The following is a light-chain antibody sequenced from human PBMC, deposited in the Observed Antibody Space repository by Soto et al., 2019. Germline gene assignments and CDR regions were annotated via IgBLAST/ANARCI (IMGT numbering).Light chain of an antibody. CDR2: EVS. V-gene: IGLV2-23*02. J-gene: IGLJ2*01. CDR3: CSYAGSSTFV. CDR1: SSDVGRYHL. Sequence: QSALTQPASVSGSPGQSMTISCTGSSSDVGRYHLVSWYPQLPGKAPKLIIYEVSKRPSVVSNRFSGSKSGNTASLTISGLQAEDDADYYCCSYAGSSTFVFGGGTKVTVL.